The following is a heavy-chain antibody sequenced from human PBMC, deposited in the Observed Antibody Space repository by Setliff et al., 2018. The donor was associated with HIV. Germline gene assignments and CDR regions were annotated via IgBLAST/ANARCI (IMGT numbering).Heavy chain of an antibody. Sequence: SETLSLTCTVSGGSISSYYWSWIRQPPGKGLEWLGHTYSSGSTNYNPPLKSRVTISVDTSKNQFSLKLYSVTAADTAVYYCARAYFGSGIYYWGQGTLVTVPQ. CDR2: TYSSGST. CDR3: ARAYFGSGIYY. CDR1: GGSISSYY. V-gene: IGHV4-4*09. D-gene: IGHD3-10*01. J-gene: IGHJ4*02.